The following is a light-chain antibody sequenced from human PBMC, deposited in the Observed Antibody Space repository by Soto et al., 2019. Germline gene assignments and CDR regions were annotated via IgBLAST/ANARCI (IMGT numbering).Light chain of an antibody. CDR1: SSNIGAGYA. Sequence: QSVLTQPPSVSGAPGQRVTISCTGSSSNIGAGYAVHWYQQIPGTAPKLLIHDDTDRPSGVPDRFSGSKSGNSASLAITGLKAEEEADFSCKPYDITRNTPGLFGGGTK. J-gene: IGLJ2*01. V-gene: IGLV1-40*01. CDR3: KPYDITRNTPGL. CDR2: DDT.